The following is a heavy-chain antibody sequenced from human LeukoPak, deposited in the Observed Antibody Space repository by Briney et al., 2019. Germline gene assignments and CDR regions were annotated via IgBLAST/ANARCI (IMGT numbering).Heavy chain of an antibody. Sequence: PGGSLGLSCSASGFTLSNYWMHWVRQAPGKGLVWVSRINTDGSSTNYADSVKGRFTVSRDNAKNTLYLQMNSLRAEDTAVYYCARVIGWDEPFDIWGQGTMVTVSS. CDR2: INTDGSST. D-gene: IGHD1-26*01. J-gene: IGHJ3*02. V-gene: IGHV3-74*01. CDR1: GFTLSNYW. CDR3: ARVIGWDEPFDI.